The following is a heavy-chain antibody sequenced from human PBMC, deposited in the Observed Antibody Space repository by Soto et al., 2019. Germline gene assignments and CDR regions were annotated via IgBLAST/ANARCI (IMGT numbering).Heavy chain of an antibody. Sequence: TLSLTCTVSGGSISSSGYYWGWIRQSPGKGLEWIGTIFYSGTTYYNPSLESRITISQDTSNNQFSLKLTSVTAADTAVYYCARHYYDSSGYPAPYYHGMDVWGQGTTVTVSS. D-gene: IGHD3-22*01. CDR1: GGSISSSGYY. CDR2: IFYSGTT. J-gene: IGHJ6*02. V-gene: IGHV4-39*01. CDR3: ARHYYDSSGYPAPYYHGMDV.